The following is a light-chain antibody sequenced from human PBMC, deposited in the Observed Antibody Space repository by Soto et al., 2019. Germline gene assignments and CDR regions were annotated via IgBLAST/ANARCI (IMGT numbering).Light chain of an antibody. J-gene: IGKJ2*01. V-gene: IGKV3-20*01. CDR3: QQYGSSPPYT. CDR1: QSVSDTY. Sequence: EIVLTQSPGTLSLSPGERATLSCRASQSVSDTYLAWYQQKPGQAPRLLIYGASSRATGIPDRFIGSESGTDVSLTISRLEPDDFAVYYCQQYGSSPPYTFGQGTKLEIK. CDR2: GAS.